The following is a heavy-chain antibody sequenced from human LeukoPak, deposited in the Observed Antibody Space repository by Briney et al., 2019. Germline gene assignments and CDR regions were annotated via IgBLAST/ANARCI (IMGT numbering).Heavy chain of an antibody. V-gene: IGHV3-64*01. Sequence: GGSLRLSCAASGFTFSSYAMHWVRKAPGKGLEYVSAISTTGGRTYYVNSVRGRFTVSRDNSKNTLYLQMGSLRAEDTAVYSCARDVGPYWGQGTLVTVSS. CDR1: GFTFSSYA. CDR2: ISTTGGRT. J-gene: IGHJ4*02. D-gene: IGHD2-15*01. CDR3: ARDVGPY.